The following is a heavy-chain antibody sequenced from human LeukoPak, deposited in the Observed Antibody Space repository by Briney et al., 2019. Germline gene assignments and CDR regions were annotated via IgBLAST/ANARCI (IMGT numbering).Heavy chain of an antibody. J-gene: IGHJ6*03. V-gene: IGHV4-34*01. CDR3: ARDMGGYLGAYYMDV. CDR1: GGSFSGYY. D-gene: IGHD6-13*01. CDR2: INHSGST. Sequence: SETLSLTCAVYGGSFSGYYWSWIRQPPGKGLEWIGEINHSGSTNYNPSLKSRVTISVDTSKNQFSLKLSSVTAADTAVYYCARDMGGYLGAYYMDVWGKGTTVTVSS.